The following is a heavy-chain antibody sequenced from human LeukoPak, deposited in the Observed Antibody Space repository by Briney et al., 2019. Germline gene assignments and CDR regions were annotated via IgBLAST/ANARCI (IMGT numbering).Heavy chain of an antibody. CDR2: INPYSGGT. J-gene: IGHJ4*02. CDR1: GYTFTSFY. D-gene: IGHD4-17*01. V-gene: IGHV1-2*02. Sequence: GASVEVSCKASGYTFTSFYIHWVRQAPGQGLQWMGWINPYSGGTNSPQSFQGRVTMTSDTSITTVYMELSRLTSDDTAVYYCARVSGAYASTFDSWGKGTLVTVSS. CDR3: ARVSGAYASTFDS.